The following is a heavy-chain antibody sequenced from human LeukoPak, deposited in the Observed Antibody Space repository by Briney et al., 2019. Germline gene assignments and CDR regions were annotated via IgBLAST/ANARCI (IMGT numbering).Heavy chain of an antibody. CDR3: ARAPDYYGSGSYPDYFDY. CDR1: GFPFSDYY. V-gene: IGHV3-11*01. Sequence: GGSLRLSCEASGFPFSDYYMTWVRQAPGKGLEWVSYIGGSGATIFYADSVKGRFAISRDNARNLVYLQMNSLRADDMAVYYCARAPDYYGSGSYPDYFDYWGQGTLVTVSS. J-gene: IGHJ4*02. CDR2: IGGSGATI. D-gene: IGHD3-10*01.